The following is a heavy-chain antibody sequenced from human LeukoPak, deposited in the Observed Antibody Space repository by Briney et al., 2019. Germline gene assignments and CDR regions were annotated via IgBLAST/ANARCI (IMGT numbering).Heavy chain of an antibody. CDR1: GFTFSSYA. V-gene: IGHV3-64*01. Sequence: GGSLRLSCAASGFTFSSYAMHWVRQAPGKGLEYVSAISSNGGSTYYANSVKGRFTISRDNSKNTLYLQMGSLRAEDMAVYYCAKGPSYDFWSGYQKYYFDYWGQGTLVTVSS. D-gene: IGHD3-3*01. CDR2: ISSNGGST. J-gene: IGHJ4*02. CDR3: AKGPSYDFWSGYQKYYFDY.